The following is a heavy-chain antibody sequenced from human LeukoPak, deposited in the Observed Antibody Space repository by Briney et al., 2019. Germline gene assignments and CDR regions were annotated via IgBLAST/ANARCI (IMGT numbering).Heavy chain of an antibody. D-gene: IGHD3-10*01. V-gene: IGHV2-5*02. CDR2: IYWDDDK. CDR3: AHRSYYGSGSGAFDI. Sequence: SGPTLVNPTQTLTLTCTFSGFSLSTSGVGVGWIRQPPEKALEWLALIYWDDDKRYSPSLKSRLTITKDTSKNQVVLTMTNMDPVDTATYYCAHRSYYGSGSGAFDIWGQGTMVTVSS. J-gene: IGHJ3*02. CDR1: GFSLSTSGVG.